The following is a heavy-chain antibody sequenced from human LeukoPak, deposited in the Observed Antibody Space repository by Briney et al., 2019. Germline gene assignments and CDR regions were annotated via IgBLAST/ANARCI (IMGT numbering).Heavy chain of an antibody. J-gene: IGHJ4*02. D-gene: IGHD2-2*01. CDR1: GFTFSSYA. V-gene: IGHV3-23*01. CDR2: ISGSGGST. Sequence: GGSLRLSCAASGFTFSSYAMSWVRQAPGKGLEWVSAISGSGGSTYYADSVKGRFTISRDNSKNTLYLQMNSLRAEDTAVYYCATDCSSTSCFDYWGRGTLVTVSS. CDR3: ATDCSSTSCFDY.